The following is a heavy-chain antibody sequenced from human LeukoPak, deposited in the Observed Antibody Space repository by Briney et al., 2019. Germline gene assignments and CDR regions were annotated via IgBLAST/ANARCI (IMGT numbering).Heavy chain of an antibody. J-gene: IGHJ4*02. CDR3: ARDLGYDYVWGSYRPPFFDY. D-gene: IGHD3-16*02. CDR2: IYYSGST. Sequence: PSETLSLTCTVSGGSISSSSYYWGWLRQPPGKGLEWIGSIYYSGSTYYNPSLKSRVTISVDTSKNQFSLKLSSVTAADTAVYYCARDLGYDYVWGSYRPPFFDYWGQGTLVTVSS. CDR1: GGSISSSSYY. V-gene: IGHV4-39*07.